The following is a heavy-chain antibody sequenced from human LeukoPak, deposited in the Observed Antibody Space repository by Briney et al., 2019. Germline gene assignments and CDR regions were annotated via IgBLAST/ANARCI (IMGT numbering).Heavy chain of an antibody. D-gene: IGHD4-17*01. Sequence: PSETLSLTCSVSGGSIGGYYWSWVRQPPGKGLEWIGYRYASGTANYNPSLGSRLTIPIDTSKNRFSLTLRSVTAADTVVYYCAREVVYSYGDSGRRDAMDVWGQGTTVIVSS. CDR1: GGSIGGYY. CDR2: RYASGTA. V-gene: IGHV4-59*01. J-gene: IGHJ6*02. CDR3: AREVVYSYGDSGRRDAMDV.